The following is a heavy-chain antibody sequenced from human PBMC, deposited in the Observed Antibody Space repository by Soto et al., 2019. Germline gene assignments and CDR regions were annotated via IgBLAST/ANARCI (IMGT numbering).Heavy chain of an antibody. CDR1: GFTFSSFA. CDR2: ISGSGDGT. D-gene: IGHD5-18*01. V-gene: IGHV3-23*01. Sequence: GSLRLSCAASGFTFSSFALSWVRQAPGKGLEWVSAISGSGDGTDYAASVKGRFTISRDNSKNTLYLQMNSLRAEDTAVYYCAGPGYSSQDYWGQGALVTVSS. CDR3: AGPGYSSQDY. J-gene: IGHJ4*02.